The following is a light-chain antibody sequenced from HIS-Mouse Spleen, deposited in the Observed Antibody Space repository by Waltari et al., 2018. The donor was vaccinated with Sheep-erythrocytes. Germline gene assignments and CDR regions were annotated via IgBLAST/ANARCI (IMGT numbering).Light chain of an antibody. CDR2: DAS. V-gene: IGKV3-11*01. Sequence: ETVLTQSPATLSLSTAERASLSCRASQSVSSYLAWYQQKPGQAPRLLIYDASNRATGIPARFSGSGSGTDFTLTISSLEPEDFAVYYCQQRSNWYTFGQGTKLEI. J-gene: IGKJ2*01. CDR1: QSVSSY. CDR3: QQRSNWYT.